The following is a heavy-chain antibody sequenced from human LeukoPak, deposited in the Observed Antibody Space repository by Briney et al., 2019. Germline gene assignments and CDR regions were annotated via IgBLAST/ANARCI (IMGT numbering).Heavy chain of an antibody. J-gene: IGHJ4*02. CDR2: IRYDGSNK. CDR1: GFTFSSYG. D-gene: IGHD6-19*01. V-gene: IGHV3-30*02. CDR3: AKDGEAVADEASYFDY. Sequence: GGSLRLSCAASGFTFSSYGMHWVRQAPGKGLEWVAFIRYDGSNKYYADSVKGRFTISRDNSKNTLYLQMNSLRAEDTAVYYCAKDGEAVADEASYFDYWGQGTLVTVSS.